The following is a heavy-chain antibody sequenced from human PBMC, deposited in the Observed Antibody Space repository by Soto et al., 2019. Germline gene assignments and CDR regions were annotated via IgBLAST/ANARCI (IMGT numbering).Heavy chain of an antibody. CDR1: GGTFSSYA. CDR2: IIPISGTA. V-gene: IGHV1-69*01. CDR3: ARSQVSRTSLEIYYYCYSGMDV. Sequence: QVQLVQSGAEVKKHGSSVKVSCKASGGTFSSYAISWVRQAPGQRLEWMGGIIPISGTANYAQKFQGRVTITADEATSTAYMELSSLRSEDTAVYYCARSQVSRTSLEIYYYCYSGMDVWGQGTTVTVSS. J-gene: IGHJ6*02. D-gene: IGHD2-2*01.